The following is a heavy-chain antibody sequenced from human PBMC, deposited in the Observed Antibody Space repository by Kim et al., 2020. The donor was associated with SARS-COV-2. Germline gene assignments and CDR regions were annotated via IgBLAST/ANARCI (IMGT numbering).Heavy chain of an antibody. V-gene: IGHV4-34*01. D-gene: IGHD2-8*01. Sequence: SETLSLTCAVYGGSFSGYHWSWIRQPPGKALEWIGEINHRGNTNYSPSLKSRVTLSVDTSKNQFSLKLISVTAADTAVYYCARGTPSRRDVLMVYASFDYWSQGTPVTVSS. CDR3: ARGTPSRRDVLMVYASFDY. CDR1: GGSFSGYH. CDR2: INHRGNT. J-gene: IGHJ4*02.